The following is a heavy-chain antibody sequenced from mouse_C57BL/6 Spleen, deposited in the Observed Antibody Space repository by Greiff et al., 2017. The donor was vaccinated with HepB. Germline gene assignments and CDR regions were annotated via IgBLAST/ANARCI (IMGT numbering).Heavy chain of an antibody. CDR1: GYTFTDYN. Sequence: EVQLQQSGPELVKPGASVKMSCKSSGYTFTDYNMHWVKQSHGKSLEWIGYINPNNGGTSYNQKFKGKATLTVNKSSSTAYMELRSLTSEDSAVYYCARESDYENFDYWGQGTTLTVSS. CDR3: ARESDYENFDY. J-gene: IGHJ2*01. D-gene: IGHD2-4*01. CDR2: INPNNGGT. V-gene: IGHV1-22*01.